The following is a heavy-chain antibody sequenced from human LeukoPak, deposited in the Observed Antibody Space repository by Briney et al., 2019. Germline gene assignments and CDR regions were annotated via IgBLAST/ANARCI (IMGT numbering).Heavy chain of an antibody. CDR2: IKQDGSEK. D-gene: IGHD3-22*01. V-gene: IGHV3-7*01. CDR3: ARRRRYYDSSGYPDDAFDI. J-gene: IGHJ3*02. CDR1: GFTFSSYW. Sequence: GGSLRLSCAASGFTFSSYWMSWVRQAPGKGLEWVANIKQDGSEKYYVDSVKGRFTISRDNAKNSLYLQMNSLRAEDTAVYYCARRRRYYDSSGYPDDAFDIWGQGTMVTVSS.